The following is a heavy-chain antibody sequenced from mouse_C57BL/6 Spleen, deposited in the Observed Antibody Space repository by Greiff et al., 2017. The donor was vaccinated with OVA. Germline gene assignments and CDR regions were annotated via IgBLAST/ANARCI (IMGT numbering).Heavy chain of an antibody. D-gene: IGHD2-4*01. CDR2: ISNGGGST. Sequence: EVQGVESGGGLVQPGGSLKLSCAASGFTFSDYYMYWVRQTPEKRLEWVAYISNGGGSTYYPDTVKGRFTISRDNAKNTLYLQMSRLKSEDTAMYYCARMGITAYFDYWGQGTTLTVSS. V-gene: IGHV5-12*01. CDR1: GFTFSDYY. CDR3: ARMGITAYFDY. J-gene: IGHJ2*01.